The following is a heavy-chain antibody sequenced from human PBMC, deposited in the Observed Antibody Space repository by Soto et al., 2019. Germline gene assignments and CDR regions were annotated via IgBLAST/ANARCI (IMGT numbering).Heavy chain of an antibody. J-gene: IGHJ4*02. CDR1: ADTFANYG. Sequence: QVQLLQSGAEAKKPGASVKVSCKASADTFANYGISWVRQAPGQGPEWMGWITPSNGDTNYAQKFQGRVIMTTDTSTSTAYMEVRRVRSDDTAVYYCARLAPCSGGNCYSRPLGSWGQGTLVTVSS. V-gene: IGHV1-18*01. D-gene: IGHD2-15*01. CDR3: ARLAPCSGGNCYSRPLGS. CDR2: ITPSNGDT.